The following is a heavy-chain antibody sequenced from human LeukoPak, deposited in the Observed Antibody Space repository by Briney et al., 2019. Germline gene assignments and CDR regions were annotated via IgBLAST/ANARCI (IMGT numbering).Heavy chain of an antibody. V-gene: IGHV3-30*14. Sequence: GGSLRLSCAASGFTFSSYAMHWVRQAPGKGLEWVAVISYDGSNKYYADSVKGRFTISRDNSKNTVYLQMNGLRADDTAIYYCATIGGVRGIDYWGQGTLVTVSS. CDR1: GFTFSSYA. CDR3: ATIGGVRGIDY. D-gene: IGHD3-16*01. CDR2: ISYDGSNK. J-gene: IGHJ4*02.